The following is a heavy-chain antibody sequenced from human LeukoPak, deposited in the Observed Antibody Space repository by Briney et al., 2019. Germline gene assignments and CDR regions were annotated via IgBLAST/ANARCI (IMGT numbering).Heavy chain of an antibody. V-gene: IGHV3-7*01. J-gene: IGHJ4*02. CDR3: ATSANAAAGPY. CDR2: IKGDGSAK. CDR1: GFTFSTHW. Sequence: LGGSLTLSCAASGFTFSTHWMTWVRQAQGKGLEWVANIKGDGSAKYYVDSVKGRFTISDDNGNELLYLQMNSLRAEDTAVYYGATSANAAAGPYWGQGTLVTVSS. D-gene: IGHD6-13*01.